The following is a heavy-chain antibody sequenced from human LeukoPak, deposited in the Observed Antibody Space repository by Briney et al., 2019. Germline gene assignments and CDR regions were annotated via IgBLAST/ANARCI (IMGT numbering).Heavy chain of an antibody. CDR1: GFAFSSYA. J-gene: IGHJ4*02. Sequence: GGSLRLSCAASGFAFSSYAMSWVRQAPGKGLEWVSAISGSGGRTFYADSVKGLFTVSRDSSKNTLSLQMNSLRAEDTAVYYCAKMTEVTGDYFDSWGQGTLVTVSS. D-gene: IGHD4-17*01. V-gene: IGHV3-23*01. CDR3: AKMTEVTGDYFDS. CDR2: ISGSGGRT.